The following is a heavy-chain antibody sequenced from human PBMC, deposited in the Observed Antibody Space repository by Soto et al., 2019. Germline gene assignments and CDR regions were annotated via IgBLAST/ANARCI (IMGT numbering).Heavy chain of an antibody. D-gene: IGHD3-10*01. J-gene: IGHJ4*02. CDR1: GFTFSSYA. CDR3: AKETTLWFGELLSNYFDY. Sequence: GSLRLSCAASGFTFSSYAMSWVRQAPGKGLEWVSAISGSGGSTYYADSVKGRFTISRDNSKNTLYLQMNSLRAEDTAVYYCAKETTLWFGELLSNYFDYWGQGTLVTVSS. V-gene: IGHV3-23*01. CDR2: ISGSGGST.